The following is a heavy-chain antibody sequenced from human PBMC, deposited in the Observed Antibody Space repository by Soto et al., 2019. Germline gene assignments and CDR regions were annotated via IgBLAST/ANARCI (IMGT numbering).Heavy chain of an antibody. J-gene: IGHJ4*02. D-gene: IGHD5-18*01. Sequence: SETLSLTCAVYGGSFSGYYWSWIRQPPGKGLEWIGEINHSGSTNYNPSLKSRVTISVDTSKNQFSLKLSSVTAADTAVYYCARGDTAMVTSGFDYWGQGTLVTVS. CDR2: INHSGST. CDR1: GGSFSGYY. CDR3: ARGDTAMVTSGFDY. V-gene: IGHV4-34*01.